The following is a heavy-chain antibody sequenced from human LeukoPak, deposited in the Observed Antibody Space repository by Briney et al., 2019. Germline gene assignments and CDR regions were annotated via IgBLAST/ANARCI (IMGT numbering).Heavy chain of an antibody. CDR1: GGTFSSYA. J-gene: IGHJ5*02. V-gene: IGHV1-69*04. Sequence: SVKVSCKASGGTFSSYAISWVRQAPGQGLEWMGRIIPILGIANYAQKFQGRVTITADKSTSTAYMELSSLRSEDTAVYYCARDQYCSGGSCYPNWFDPWGQGTLVTVSS. CDR3: ARDQYCSGGSCYPNWFDP. CDR2: IIPILGIA. D-gene: IGHD2-15*01.